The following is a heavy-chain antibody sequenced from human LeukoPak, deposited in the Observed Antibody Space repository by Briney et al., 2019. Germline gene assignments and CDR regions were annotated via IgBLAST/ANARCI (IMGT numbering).Heavy chain of an antibody. J-gene: IGHJ4*02. CDR1: GGSISSYY. V-gene: IGHV4-4*07. D-gene: IGHD4-17*01. CDR3: ARDFGYGDYFFDD. Sequence: PSETLSLTCTVSGGSISSYYWSWIRQPAGEGLEWIGRLHTSGNTHYNPSLKSRVTMSVDTSKNQFSLKLSSVTAADTAVYYCARDFGYGDYFFDDWGQGTLVTVSS. CDR2: LHTSGNT.